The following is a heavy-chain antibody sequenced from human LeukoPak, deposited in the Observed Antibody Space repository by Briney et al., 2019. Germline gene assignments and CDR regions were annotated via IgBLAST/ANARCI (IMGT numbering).Heavy chain of an antibody. V-gene: IGHV3-30*04. J-gene: IGHJ4*02. CDR3: ARESLYILGGY. CDR1: GFTFSSYA. D-gene: IGHD2-15*01. CDR2: ISYDGSNK. Sequence: GGSLRLSCAASGFTFSSYAMHWVRQAPGEGLEWVAVISYDGSNKYYADSVKGRFTISRDNSKNTLYLQMNSLRAEDTAVYYCARESLYILGGYWGQGTLVTVSS.